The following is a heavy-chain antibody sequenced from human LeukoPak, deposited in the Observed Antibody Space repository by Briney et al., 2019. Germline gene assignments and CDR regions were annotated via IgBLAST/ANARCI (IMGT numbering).Heavy chain of an antibody. J-gene: IGHJ4*02. CDR2: IYPGDSDT. CDR1: GYSFTSYW. V-gene: IGHV5-51*01. D-gene: IGHD4-17*01. CDR3: ARGDYGDFRVFYTLFDY. Sequence: GESLKISCKGSGYSFTSYWIAWVRQMPGKGLEWMGIIYPGDSDTRYSPSFQGQVTISADKSISTAYLQWSSLKASGTAMHYCARGDYGDFRVFYTLFDYWGQGTLVTVSS.